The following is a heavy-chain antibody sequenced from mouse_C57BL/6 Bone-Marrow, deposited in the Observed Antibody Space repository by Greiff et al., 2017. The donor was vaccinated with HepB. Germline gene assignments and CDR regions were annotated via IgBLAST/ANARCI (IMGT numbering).Heavy chain of an antibody. J-gene: IGHJ2*01. CDR2: IRNKANGYTT. D-gene: IGHD3-2*02. Sequence: DVMLVESGGGLVQPGGSLSLSCAASGFTFTDYYMSWVRQPPGKALEWLGFIRNKANGYTTEYSASVKGRFTISRDNSQSILYLQMNALRAKDSSSCYCAGYRAQAKPYFDYWGQGTTLTVSS. CDR3: AGYRAQAKPYFDY. V-gene: IGHV7-3*01. CDR1: GFTFTDYY.